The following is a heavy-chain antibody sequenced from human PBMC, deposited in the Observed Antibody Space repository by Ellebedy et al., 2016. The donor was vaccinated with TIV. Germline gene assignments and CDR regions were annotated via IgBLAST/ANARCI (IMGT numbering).Heavy chain of an antibody. D-gene: IGHD3-22*01. CDR2: IYYYGGST. J-gene: IGHJ4*02. CDR1: GGSVSSGSYY. V-gene: IGHV4-61*01. CDR3: ARGSTSYDSTDYFFNY. Sequence: SETLSLTCSVSGGSVSSGSYYWTWIRQPPGKGLEWIGRIYYYGGSTNYNPSLRSRVTISVDTSKNQFSLKLSSVTAADTAVYYCARGSTSYDSTDYFFNYWGRGTLLTVSS.